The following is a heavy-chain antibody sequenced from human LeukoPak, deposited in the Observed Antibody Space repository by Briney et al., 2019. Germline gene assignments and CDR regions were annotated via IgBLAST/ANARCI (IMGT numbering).Heavy chain of an antibody. CDR1: GYTFTSYG. Sequence: GASVKVSCKASGYTFTSYGISWVRQAPGQGLEWLGWISAYTGQTNSAQKFQGRVTMTTDTSSTTAYMELRSLRSDDTAVYYCTRDSSDCSSSSCYYYGMDVWGQGTTVTVSS. J-gene: IGHJ6*02. D-gene: IGHD2-2*01. CDR2: ISAYTGQT. V-gene: IGHV1-18*01. CDR3: TRDSSDCSSSSCYYYGMDV.